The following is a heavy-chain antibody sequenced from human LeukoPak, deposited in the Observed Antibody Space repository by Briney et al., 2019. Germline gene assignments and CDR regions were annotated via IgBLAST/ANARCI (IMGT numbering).Heavy chain of an antibody. V-gene: IGHV3-23*01. D-gene: IGHD2-15*01. CDR1: GFTLSTYA. CDR2: ISGNGVRT. CDR3: VRDMFPYCSGGKCYSVPGS. J-gene: IGHJ1*01. Sequence: GGSLRLSCAASGFTLSTYAMSWVRQAPGKGLEYVSTISGNGVRTYYADSVKGRFTISRDDAKNSLYLQMNSLRAEDTALYYCVRDMFPYCSGGKCYSVPGSWGQGTLVTVSS.